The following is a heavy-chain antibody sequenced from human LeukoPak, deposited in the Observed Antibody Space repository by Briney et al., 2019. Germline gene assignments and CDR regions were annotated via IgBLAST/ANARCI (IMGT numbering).Heavy chain of an antibody. D-gene: IGHD4-17*01. CDR3: ARTGDYGLPHFDY. Sequence: ATVKVSCKASGYTFTSYAMHWVRQAPGQRLEWMGWINAGNGNTKYSQKFQGRVTITRDTSASTAYMELSSLRSEDTAVYYCARTGDYGLPHFDYWGQGTLVTVSS. V-gene: IGHV1-3*01. J-gene: IGHJ4*02. CDR1: GYTFTSYA. CDR2: INAGNGNT.